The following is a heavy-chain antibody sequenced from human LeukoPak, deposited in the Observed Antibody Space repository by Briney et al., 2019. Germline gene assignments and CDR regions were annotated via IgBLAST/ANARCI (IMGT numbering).Heavy chain of an antibody. Sequence: SSETLSLTCTVSGGSTSSYYWNWIRQPAGKGLEWIGRIYTSGSTNYNPSLKSRVTMSVDTSKNQFSLKLSSVTAADTAVYYCARDVLHGSGSYPDYWGQGTLVTVSS. V-gene: IGHV4-4*07. CDR3: ARDVLHGSGSYPDY. D-gene: IGHD3-10*01. CDR1: GGSTSSYY. J-gene: IGHJ4*02. CDR2: IYTSGST.